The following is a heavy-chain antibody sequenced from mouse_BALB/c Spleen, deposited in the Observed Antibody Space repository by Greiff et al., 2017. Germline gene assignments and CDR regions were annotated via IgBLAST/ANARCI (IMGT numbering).Heavy chain of an antibody. CDR3: ASRDGGGDEWFAY. D-gene: IGHD1-1*02. J-gene: IGHJ3*01. Sequence: VQLQQSGAELVRPGALVKLSCKASGFNIKDYYMHWVKQRPEQGLEWIGWIDPENGNTIYDPKFQGKASITADTSSNTAYLQLSSLTSEDTAVYYCASRDGGGDEWFAYWGQGTLVTVSA. CDR1: GFNIKDYY. V-gene: IGHV14-1*02. CDR2: IDPENGNT.